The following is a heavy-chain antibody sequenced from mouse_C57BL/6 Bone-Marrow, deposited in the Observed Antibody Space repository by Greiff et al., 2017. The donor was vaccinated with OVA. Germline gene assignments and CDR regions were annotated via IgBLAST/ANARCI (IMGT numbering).Heavy chain of an antibody. CDR2: INPSNGGT. Sequence: QVQLKQPGTELVKPGASVKLSCKASGYTFTSYWMHWVKQRPGQGLEWIGNINPSNGGTNYNEKFKSKATLTVDKSSSTAYMQLSSLTSEDSAVYYCARLTGDYYAMDYWGQGTSVTVSS. CDR3: ARLTGDYYAMDY. D-gene: IGHD4-1*01. V-gene: IGHV1-53*01. J-gene: IGHJ4*01. CDR1: GYTFTSYW.